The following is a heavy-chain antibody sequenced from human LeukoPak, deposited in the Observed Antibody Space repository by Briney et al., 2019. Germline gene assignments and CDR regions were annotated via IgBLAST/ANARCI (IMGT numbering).Heavy chain of an antibody. Sequence: GESLKISCKGSGYIFTSYWIGWVRQMPGKGLEWMGIIYPGDSDTTYSPSFQGQVTFSADKSISTAYLQWSSLQASDIAMYYCARVGRYCSGGSCYDDDAFDIWGQGTMVTVSS. CDR2: IYPGDSDT. CDR1: GYIFTSYW. J-gene: IGHJ3*02. CDR3: ARVGRYCSGGSCYDDDAFDI. D-gene: IGHD2-15*01. V-gene: IGHV5-51*01.